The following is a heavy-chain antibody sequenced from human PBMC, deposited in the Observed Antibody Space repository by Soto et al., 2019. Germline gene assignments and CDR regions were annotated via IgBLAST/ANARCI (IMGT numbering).Heavy chain of an antibody. CDR2: INHSGST. J-gene: IGHJ4*02. Sequence: SETLSLTCAVYGGSFSGYYWSWIRQPPGKGLEWIGEINHSGSTNYNPSLKSRVTISVDTSKNQFSLKLSSVTAADTAVYYCARGRPIGSSSWYRPKFDYWGQGTLVTVSS. D-gene: IGHD6-13*01. CDR3: ARGRPIGSSSWYRPKFDY. V-gene: IGHV4-34*01. CDR1: GGSFSGYY.